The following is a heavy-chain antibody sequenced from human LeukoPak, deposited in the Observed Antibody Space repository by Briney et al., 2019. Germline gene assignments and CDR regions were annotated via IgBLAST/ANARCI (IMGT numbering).Heavy chain of an antibody. CDR1: GFTFSTYW. CDR2: INTDGSIT. CDR3: VRDLAGPPQEAFDI. V-gene: IGHV3-74*01. J-gene: IGHJ3*02. Sequence: GGSLRLSCAASGFTFSTYWMHRVRQAPGKGLLWVSRINTDGSITNYADSVKGRFTIPRDNAKNTLYLQMNSLRAEDTAVYYCVRDLAGPPQEAFDIWGQGTVVTVSS.